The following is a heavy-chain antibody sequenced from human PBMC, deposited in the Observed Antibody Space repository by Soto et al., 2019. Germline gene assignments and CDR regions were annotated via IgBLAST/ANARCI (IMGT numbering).Heavy chain of an antibody. V-gene: IGHV1-18*01. CDR2: ISGYNGNT. Sequence: SVKVSCKASGYTFTAYGISWVRQAPGQGLEWMGWISGYNGNTDYAQKFQDRVTMTTDTSTSTAYMELTSLRSDDTAVYYCARDSSGWYEFDYWGQGTLVTVSS. CDR1: GYTFTAYG. D-gene: IGHD6-19*01. J-gene: IGHJ4*02. CDR3: ARDSSGWYEFDY.